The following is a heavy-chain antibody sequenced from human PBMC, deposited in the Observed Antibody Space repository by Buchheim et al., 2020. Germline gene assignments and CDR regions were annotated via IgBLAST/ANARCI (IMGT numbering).Heavy chain of an antibody. CDR2: IYHSGTT. J-gene: IGHJ2*01. V-gene: IGHV4-31*03. D-gene: IGHD6-6*01. Sequence: QVQLQESGPGLVKPSQTLSLTCTVSNGSISSDDFYWSWIRQHPGKGLEWIGYIYHSGTTYYNPSLRSRLDISMDTSKNKFSLNLDSVTAADTAIYYCATRPSDLSYWYFDLWGRGTL. CDR3: ATRPSDLSYWYFDL. CDR1: NGSISSDDFY.